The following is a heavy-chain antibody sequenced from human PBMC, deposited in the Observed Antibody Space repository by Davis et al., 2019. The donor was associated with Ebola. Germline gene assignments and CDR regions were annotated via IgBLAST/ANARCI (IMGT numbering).Heavy chain of an antibody. CDR3: AKEGMVRTRLGYFDY. CDR1: GFSFSDYW. J-gene: IGHJ4*02. V-gene: IGHV3-30*18. D-gene: IGHD3-10*01. CDR2: ISYDGSNK. Sequence: GESLKISCAASGFSFSDYWMTWVRQAPGKGLEWVAVISYDGSNKYYADSVKGRFTISRDNSKNTLYLQMNSLRAEDTAVYYCAKEGMVRTRLGYFDYWGQGTLVTVSS.